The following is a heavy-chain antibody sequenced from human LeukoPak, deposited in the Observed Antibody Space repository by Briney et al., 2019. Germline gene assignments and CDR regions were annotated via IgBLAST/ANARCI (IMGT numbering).Heavy chain of an antibody. CDR3: AKSPHYYDSSGCYSTRFDY. D-gene: IGHD3-22*01. CDR2: ISYDGSDK. CDR1: GFTFSSYC. Sequence: GGSLRLSCAASGFTFSSYCVHWVRQAPGKGLEWVAVISYDGSDKSYADSVKGRFTISRDNSKNTLFLQMNSLRAEDTAVYYCAKSPHYYDSSGCYSTRFDYWGQGTLVTVSS. J-gene: IGHJ4*02. V-gene: IGHV3-30*18.